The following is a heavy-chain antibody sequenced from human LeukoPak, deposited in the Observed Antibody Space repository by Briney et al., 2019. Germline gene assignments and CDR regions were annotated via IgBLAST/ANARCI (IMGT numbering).Heavy chain of an antibody. J-gene: IGHJ4*02. CDR2: ISGSGGST. CDR3: AKEVKASRKQLAPEGRDY. Sequence: GGSLRLSCAASGFTFSSYAMSWVRQAPGKGLEWVSAISGSGGSTYYADSVKGRFTISRDNSKNTLYLQMNSLRAEDTAVYYCAKEVKASRKQLAPEGRDYWGQGTLVTVSS. V-gene: IGHV3-23*01. D-gene: IGHD6-13*01. CDR1: GFTFSSYA.